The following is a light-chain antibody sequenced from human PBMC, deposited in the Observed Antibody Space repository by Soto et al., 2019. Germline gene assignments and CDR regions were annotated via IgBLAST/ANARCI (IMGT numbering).Light chain of an antibody. Sequence: DIQMTQSPSSLSASVGDRVTITCRASQSISSYLNWYKQKPGKAPNLLIYTASSLQVGLPSRFSGSGSGTDFTLTISSLKPEDCETYYCQQSFGTPLTFGGGTKVDIK. CDR2: TAS. CDR1: QSISSY. V-gene: IGKV1-39*01. CDR3: QQSFGTPLT. J-gene: IGKJ4*01.